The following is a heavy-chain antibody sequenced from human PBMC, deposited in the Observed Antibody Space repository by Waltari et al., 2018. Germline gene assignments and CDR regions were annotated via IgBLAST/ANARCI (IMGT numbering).Heavy chain of an antibody. CDR2: IYQSGSS. D-gene: IGHD3-22*01. J-gene: IGHJ3*02. Sequence: QVQLQESGPGLAKSSETLSLTCDVSGYSMRSGYSWGWIRQPPRKGLGWIASIYQSGSSYYNPSLRSRVTISVDTSRNQFSLEMTSVTATDTATYYCVAAKEYYYDGSGDDAFETWGQGTLVTVSS. V-gene: IGHV4-38-2*01. CDR3: VAAKEYYYDGSGDDAFET. CDR1: GYSMRSGYS.